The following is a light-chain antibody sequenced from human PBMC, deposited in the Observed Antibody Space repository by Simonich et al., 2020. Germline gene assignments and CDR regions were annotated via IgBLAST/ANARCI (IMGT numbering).Light chain of an antibody. V-gene: IGLV2-11*01. J-gene: IGLJ3*02. CDR3: CSYAGSSNWV. CDR1: SSDVGDDNY. Sequence: QSALTQPRSVSGSPGQSVTISCTGTSSDVGDDNYVSWYQQHPGKAPKLMIYEVSQRPSGVPDRFSGTKSGNPASLTISGLQAEDEADYYCCSYAGSSNWVFGGGTKLTVL. CDR2: EVS.